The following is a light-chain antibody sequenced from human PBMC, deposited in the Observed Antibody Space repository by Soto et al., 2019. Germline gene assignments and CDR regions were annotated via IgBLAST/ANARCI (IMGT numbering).Light chain of an antibody. CDR3: QHRSNSTS. CDR1: QGVSNY. Sequence: IVLTQSPATLSLSPGDRATLSCRASQGVSNYLACYQQKPGHAPRLLIYDASNRATGIPARFSGGGSGTVFPLTSSSQAPEDFAFYYCQHRSNSTSFGPGTKVDIK. CDR2: DAS. J-gene: IGKJ3*01. V-gene: IGKV3-11*01.